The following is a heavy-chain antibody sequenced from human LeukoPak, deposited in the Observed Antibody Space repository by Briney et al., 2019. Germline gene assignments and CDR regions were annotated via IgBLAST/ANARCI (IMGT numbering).Heavy chain of an antibody. CDR1: TGSITSGGYY. CDR3: ARGGDFWSGYFYWYFDL. Sequence: SQTLSLTCTVSTGSITSGGYYWSWIRQFPGKGLEWIGFISYTGSTHYNPSLKSRVTISQGTSQNQFSLKLSSVTAADTAVYYCARGGDFWSGYFYWYFDLWGRGTLVTVSS. V-gene: IGHV4-31*02. D-gene: IGHD3-3*01. CDR2: ISYTGST. J-gene: IGHJ2*01.